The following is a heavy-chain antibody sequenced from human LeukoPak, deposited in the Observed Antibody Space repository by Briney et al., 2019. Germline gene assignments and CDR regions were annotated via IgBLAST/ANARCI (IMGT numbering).Heavy chain of an antibody. CDR2: IYHSGST. V-gene: IGHV4-59*12. CDR3: ARESKNYGSFDY. Sequence: ASETLSLTCTVSGGSISSYYWSWIRQPPGKGLEWIGYIYHSGSTYYNPSLKSRVTISVDRSKNQFSLKLSSVTAADTAVYYCARESKNYGSFDYWGQGTLVTVSS. J-gene: IGHJ4*02. CDR1: GGSISSYY. D-gene: IGHD3-10*01.